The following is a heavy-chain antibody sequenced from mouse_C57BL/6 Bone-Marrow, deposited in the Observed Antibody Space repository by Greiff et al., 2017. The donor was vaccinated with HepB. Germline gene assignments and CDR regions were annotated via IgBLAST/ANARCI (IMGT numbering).Heavy chain of an antibody. D-gene: IGHD2-13*01. Sequence: QLQQPGAELVKPGASVKLSCKASGYTFTSYWMHWVKQRPGQGLEWIGMIHPNSGSTNYNEKFKSKATLTVDKSSSTAYMQLSSLTSEDSAVYYCARSDYSYYFDYWGQGTTLTVSS. V-gene: IGHV1-64*01. CDR3: ARSDYSYYFDY. CDR2: IHPNSGST. J-gene: IGHJ2*01. CDR1: GYTFTSYW.